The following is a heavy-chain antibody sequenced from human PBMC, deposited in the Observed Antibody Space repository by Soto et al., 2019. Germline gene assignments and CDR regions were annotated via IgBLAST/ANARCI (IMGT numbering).Heavy chain of an antibody. CDR2: ISAYTGNT. CDR1: GYTFSSSD. D-gene: IGHD1-26*01. Sequence: QVQLVQSGAEVKKPGASAKVSCKASGYTFSSSDISWVRQAPGQGLEWMGWISAYTGNTNYAQRRHGRLTMTTATSTNRAYVERRSLTSGDAAVYCCALAGPIRGSYGGGDYWGQGTLVTVSS. J-gene: IGHJ4*02. CDR3: ALAGPIRGSYGGGDY. V-gene: IGHV1-18*01.